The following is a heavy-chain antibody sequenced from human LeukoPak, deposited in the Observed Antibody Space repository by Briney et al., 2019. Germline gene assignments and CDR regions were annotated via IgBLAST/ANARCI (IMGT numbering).Heavy chain of an antibody. J-gene: IGHJ2*01. V-gene: IGHV4-39*01. D-gene: IGHD4-17*01. Sequence: SETLSLTCTVSGGSISSSSYYWGWIRQPPGKGLEWIGSIYYSGSTYYNPSLKSLVTISVDTSKNQFSLKLSSVTAADTAVYYCAAPVDYGDYWYFDLWGRGTLVTVSS. CDR3: AAPVDYGDYWYFDL. CDR2: IYYSGST. CDR1: GGSISSSSYY.